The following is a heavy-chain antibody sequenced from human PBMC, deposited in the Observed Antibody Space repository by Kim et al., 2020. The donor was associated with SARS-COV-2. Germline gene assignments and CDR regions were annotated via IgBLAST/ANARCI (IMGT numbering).Heavy chain of an antibody. CDR3: ATAPWELDAFDI. CDR1: GYTLTELS. V-gene: IGHV1-24*01. J-gene: IGHJ3*02. Sequence: ASVKVSCKVSGYTLTELSMHWVRQAPGKGLEWMGGFDPEDGETIYAQKFQGRVTMTEDTSTDTAYMELSSLRSEDTAVYYCATAPWELDAFDIWGQGTMVTVSS. CDR2: FDPEDGET. D-gene: IGHD1-26*01.